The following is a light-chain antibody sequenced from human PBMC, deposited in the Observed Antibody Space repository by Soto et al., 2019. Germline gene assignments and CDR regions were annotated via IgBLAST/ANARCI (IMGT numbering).Light chain of an antibody. CDR1: QSVLYSSNNKNY. CDR2: WAS. Sequence: DIVMTQSPDSLAVSLGERATINCKSSQSVLYSSNNKNYLAWYQQKPGQPPKLLIYWASTRESGVPDRVSGSLSGTEFTLTISSLQSEDVAVYYCQQYYSTPSFGQGTKVESK. J-gene: IGKJ1*01. V-gene: IGKV4-1*01. CDR3: QQYYSTPS.